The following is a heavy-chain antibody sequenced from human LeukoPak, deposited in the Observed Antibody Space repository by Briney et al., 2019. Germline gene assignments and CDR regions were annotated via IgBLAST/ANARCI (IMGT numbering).Heavy chain of an antibody. Sequence: GGSLRLSCAASGFTFSSYSMNWVRQAPGKGLEWVSSISSSSSYIYCADSVKGRFTISRDNAKNSLYLQMNSLRAEDTAVYYCARTSIAAADSDAFDIWGQGTMVTVSS. J-gene: IGHJ3*02. CDR2: ISSSSSYI. D-gene: IGHD6-13*01. V-gene: IGHV3-21*01. CDR3: ARTSIAAADSDAFDI. CDR1: GFTFSSYS.